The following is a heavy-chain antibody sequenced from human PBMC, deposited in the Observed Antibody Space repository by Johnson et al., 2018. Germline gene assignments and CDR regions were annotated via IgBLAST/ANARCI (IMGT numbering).Heavy chain of an antibody. D-gene: IGHD6-19*01. V-gene: IGHV4-34*01. CDR3: ARDPTKIAVATDYDY. CDR1: GGSFSGYY. CDR2: INHSGST. Sequence: QVQLQQWGAGLLKPSETLSLTCAVYGGSFSGYYWSWIRQPPGKGLEWIGEINHSGSTTYNPSLKSRVTISVDTSKNQFSLKLSSVTAADTAVYYCARDPTKIAVATDYDYWGQGTLVTVSS. J-gene: IGHJ4*02.